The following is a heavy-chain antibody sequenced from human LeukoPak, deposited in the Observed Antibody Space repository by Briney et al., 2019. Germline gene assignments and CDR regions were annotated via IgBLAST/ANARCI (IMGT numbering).Heavy chain of an antibody. V-gene: IGHV3-74*01. CDR3: ARVPPLYYDYVWGSYPNTYYFDY. CDR2: INSDGSST. Sequence: PGGSLRLSCAASGFTFSSHWMHWVRQAPGKGLVWVSRINSDGSSTSYADSVKGRFTISRDNAKNSLYLQMNSLRAEDTAVYYCARVPPLYYDYVWGSYPNTYYFDYWGQGTLVTVSS. D-gene: IGHD3-16*02. J-gene: IGHJ4*02. CDR1: GFTFSSHW.